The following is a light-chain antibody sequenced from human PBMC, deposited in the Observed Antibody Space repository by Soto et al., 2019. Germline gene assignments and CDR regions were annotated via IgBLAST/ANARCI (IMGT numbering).Light chain of an antibody. J-gene: IGKJ3*01. CDR1: QAVSAY. CDR2: AAS. V-gene: IGKV1-9*01. CDR3: QQLQTNPFT. Sequence: DIHLTQSPSFLSASVGDRVTITCRVSQAVSAYLAWYQLKPGKAPRLLIYAASTLETGVPSRFSGGVSGTEFTLTISGLQTEDFAIYYCQQLQTNPFTFGPGTRVDIK.